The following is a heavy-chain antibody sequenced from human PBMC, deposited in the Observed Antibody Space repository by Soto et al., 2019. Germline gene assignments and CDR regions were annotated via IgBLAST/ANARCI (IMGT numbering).Heavy chain of an antibody. J-gene: IGHJ4*02. Sequence: GGSLRLSCAASGFTFSSYAMHWVRQAPGKGLEWVAVISYDGSNKYYADSVKGRFTISRDNSKNTLYLQMNSLRAEDTAVYYCARVGEAGQWLDYFDYWGQGTLVTVLL. V-gene: IGHV3-30-3*01. CDR1: GFTFSSYA. D-gene: IGHD6-19*01. CDR2: ISYDGSNK. CDR3: ARVGEAGQWLDYFDY.